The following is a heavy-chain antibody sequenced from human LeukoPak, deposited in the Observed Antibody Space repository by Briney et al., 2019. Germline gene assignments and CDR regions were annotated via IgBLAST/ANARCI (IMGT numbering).Heavy chain of an antibody. D-gene: IGHD1-7*01. CDR1: GFTFTSYW. V-gene: IGHV3-74*01. CDR3: ARPTTTLEY. Sequence: PGGSLRLSCATSGFTFTSYWMHWVRQAPGKGLVWVSRINPDGSGPIYADSVKGRFPISRDNAKNTLYLQMNSLRDEDTAVYYCARPTTTLEYWGQGTLVTVSS. J-gene: IGHJ4*02. CDR2: INPDGSGP.